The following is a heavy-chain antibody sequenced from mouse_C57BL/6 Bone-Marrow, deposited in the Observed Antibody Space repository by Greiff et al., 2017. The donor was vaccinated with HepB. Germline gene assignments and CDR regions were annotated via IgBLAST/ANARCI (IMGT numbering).Heavy chain of an antibody. CDR1: GFTFSDYG. CDR3: ARPMIRAWFAY. CDR2: ISSGSSTI. V-gene: IGHV5-17*01. Sequence: EVKVVESGGGLVKPGGSLKLSCAASGFTFSDYGMHWVRQAPEKGLERVAYISSGSSTIYYADTVKGRFTISRDNAKNTLFLQMTSLRSEDTAMYYCARPMIRAWFAYWGQGTLVTVSA. J-gene: IGHJ3*01. D-gene: IGHD2-4*01.